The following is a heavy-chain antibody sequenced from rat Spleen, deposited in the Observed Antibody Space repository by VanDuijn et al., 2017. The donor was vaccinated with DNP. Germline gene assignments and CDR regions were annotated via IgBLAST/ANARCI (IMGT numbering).Heavy chain of an antibody. D-gene: IGHD1-4*01. Sequence: EVQLVESGGGLVQPGNSLKLSCTASGFSFSDYAMAWVRQSPKKGLEWVATIIYDGSSTYYRDSVKGRFTISRENAKSTLYLQMDSLRSEDTATYYCATHPGGDWFAYWGQGTLVTVSS. J-gene: IGHJ3*01. V-gene: IGHV5S10*01. CDR1: GFSFSDYA. CDR3: ATHPGGDWFAY. CDR2: IIYDGSST.